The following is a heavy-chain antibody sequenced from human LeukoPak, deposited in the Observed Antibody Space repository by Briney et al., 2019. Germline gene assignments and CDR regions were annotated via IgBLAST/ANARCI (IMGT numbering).Heavy chain of an antibody. Sequence: SQTLSLTCTVSGGSISSGGYYWSWIRQHPGKGLEWIGYIYYSGSTNYNPSLKSRVTMSVDTSKNQFSLKLSSVTAADTAVYYCARGREWEPKVFDYWGQGTLVTVSS. CDR1: GGSISSGGYY. D-gene: IGHD1-26*01. CDR3: ARGREWEPKVFDY. J-gene: IGHJ4*02. CDR2: IYYSGST. V-gene: IGHV4-31*03.